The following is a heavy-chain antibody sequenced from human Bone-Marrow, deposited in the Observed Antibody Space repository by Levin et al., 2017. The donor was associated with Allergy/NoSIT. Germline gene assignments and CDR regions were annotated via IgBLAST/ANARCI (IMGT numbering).Heavy chain of an antibody. J-gene: IGHJ4*02. Sequence: GGSLRLSCAASGFTFSSYGMHWVRQAPGKGLEWVAVISYDGSNKYYADSVKGRFTISRDNSKNTLYLQMNSLRAEDTAVYYCANDAIAVAAPGYFDYWGQGTLVTVSS. D-gene: IGHD6-19*01. CDR2: ISYDGSNK. CDR1: GFTFSSYG. CDR3: ANDAIAVAAPGYFDY. V-gene: IGHV3-30*18.